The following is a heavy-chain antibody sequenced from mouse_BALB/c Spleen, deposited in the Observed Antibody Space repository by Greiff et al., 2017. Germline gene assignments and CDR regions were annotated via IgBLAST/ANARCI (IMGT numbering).Heavy chain of an antibody. J-gene: IGHJ4*01. D-gene: IGHD2-3*01. CDR2: INPSSGYT. Sequence: VKLQESGAELARPGASVKMSCKASGYTFTSYTMHWVKQRPGQGLEWIGYINPSSGYTNYNQKFKDKATLTADKSSSTAYMQLSSLTSEDSAVYYCARRGYDGYYVAMDYWGQGTSVTVSS. CDR3: ARRGYDGYYVAMDY. V-gene: IGHV1-4*01. CDR1: GYTFTSYT.